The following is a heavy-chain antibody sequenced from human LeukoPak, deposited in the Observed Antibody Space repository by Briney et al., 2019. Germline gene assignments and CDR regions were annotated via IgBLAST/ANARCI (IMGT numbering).Heavy chain of an antibody. CDR3: ARGRISLSYYDSSGYYYDY. Sequence: SETLSLTCTVSGGSISSSSYYWGWIRQPPGKGLEWIGSIYYSGSTYYNPSLKSRVTISVDTSKNQFSLKLSSVTAADTAVYYCARGRISLSYYDSSGYYYDYWGQGTLVTVSS. J-gene: IGHJ4*02. CDR2: IYYSGST. CDR1: GGSISSSSYY. D-gene: IGHD3-22*01. V-gene: IGHV4-39*07.